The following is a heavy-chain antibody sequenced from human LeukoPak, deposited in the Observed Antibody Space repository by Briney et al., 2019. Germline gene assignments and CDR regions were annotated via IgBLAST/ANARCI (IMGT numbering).Heavy chain of an antibody. CDR2: FDPEDGET. V-gene: IGHV1-24*01. CDR3: AILNLADIVVVVAATGSFDY. Sequence: GASVKVSCKVSGYTLTELSMHWVRQAPGKGLEWMGGFDPEDGETIYAQKFQGRVTMTEDTSTDTAHMELSSLRSEDTAVYYCAILNLADIVVVVAATGSFDYWGQGTLVTVSS. CDR1: GYTLTELS. D-gene: IGHD2-15*01. J-gene: IGHJ4*02.